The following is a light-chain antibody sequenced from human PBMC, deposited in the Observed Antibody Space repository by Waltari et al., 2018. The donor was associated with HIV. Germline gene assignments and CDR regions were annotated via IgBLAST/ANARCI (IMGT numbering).Light chain of an antibody. CDR1: QSVASKY. CDR2: GAS. J-gene: IGKJ2*01. Sequence: EIVLTQSPGTLSVSPGGSATLSCSASQSVASKYLAWYQQKLGQAPRLLVYGASRRATDIPARCSGSGSGTDFTLTISRLEPEDSAVYYCQQYGRSPYTFGQGTKLEIK. V-gene: IGKV3-20*01. CDR3: QQYGRSPYT.